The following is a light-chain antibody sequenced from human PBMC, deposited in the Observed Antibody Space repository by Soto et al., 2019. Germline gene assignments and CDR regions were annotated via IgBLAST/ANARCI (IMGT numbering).Light chain of an antibody. CDR1: QGISNY. CDR2: AAS. CDR3: QNYNSDRRT. Sequence: DIQMTQSPSSLSASVGDRVTVTCRASQGISNYLAWCQQKPGKVPNLLIYAASTLHSGVPSRFSGSGSGTVFTLTISSLQPEDVGTYYCQNYNSDRRTFGQGTKVEIK. V-gene: IGKV1-27*01. J-gene: IGKJ1*01.